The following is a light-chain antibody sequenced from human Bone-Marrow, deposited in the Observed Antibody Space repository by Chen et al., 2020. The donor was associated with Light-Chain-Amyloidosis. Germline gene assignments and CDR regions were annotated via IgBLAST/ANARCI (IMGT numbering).Light chain of an antibody. J-gene: IGLJ2*01. CDR2: DNN. CDR3: GTWDSSLSAHVV. V-gene: IGLV1-51*01. Sequence: QSVLTQPPSVSAAPGPKVTTSCSGSSPNIGNNYVSWYQQLPGTAPKLLIYDNNKRPSGIPDRFSGSKSGTSATLGITGLQTGDEADYYCGTWDSSLSAHVVFGGGTKLTVL. CDR1: SPNIGNNY.